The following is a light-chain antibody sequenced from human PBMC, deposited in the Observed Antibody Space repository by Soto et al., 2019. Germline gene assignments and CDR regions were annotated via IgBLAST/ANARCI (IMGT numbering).Light chain of an antibody. J-gene: IGLJ1*01. CDR2: EVS. Sequence: QSALTQPPSASGSPGQSVTISCTGTSSDVGAYNYVSWYQQLPGKDPKLIIYEVSKRPSGVPDRFSGSKSGNTASLTVSGLQAEDEADYYCTSYAGTYSFFSVFGTVTKLTVL. CDR3: TSYAGTYSFFSV. CDR1: SSDVGAYNY. V-gene: IGLV2-8*01.